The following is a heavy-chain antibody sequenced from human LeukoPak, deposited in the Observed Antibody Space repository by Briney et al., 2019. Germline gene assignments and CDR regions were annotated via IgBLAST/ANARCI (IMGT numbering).Heavy chain of an antibody. V-gene: IGHV3-23*01. CDR1: GFTFCGFA. CDR2: ISGSGDNT. J-gene: IGHJ6*01. Sequence: GGSLRLSCAASGFTFCGFAMSCVRPTPGGGLEWVSGISGSGDNTLYGDSVKGRFTISRDNSKNTLYLEMNSLRAEDTAIYYCAKKKGHPLPECYIDVWGQGTMVTVSS. CDR3: AKKKGHPLPECYIDV. D-gene: IGHD2-21*01.